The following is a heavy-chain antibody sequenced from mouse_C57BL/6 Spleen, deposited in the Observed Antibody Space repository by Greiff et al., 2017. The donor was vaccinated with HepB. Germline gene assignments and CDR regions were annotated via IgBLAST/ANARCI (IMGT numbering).Heavy chain of an antibody. J-gene: IGHJ4*01. CDR1: GYTFTSYW. D-gene: IGHD1-1*01. V-gene: IGHV1-74*01. CDR2: IHPSDSDT. Sequence: QVQLKQPGAELVKPGASVKVSCKASGYTFTSYWMHWVKQRPGQGLEWIGRIHPSDSDTNYNQKFKGKATLTVYKSSSTAYMQLSSLTSEDSAVYYCAMNYYGSSRAMDYWGQGTSVTVSS. CDR3: AMNYYGSSRAMDY.